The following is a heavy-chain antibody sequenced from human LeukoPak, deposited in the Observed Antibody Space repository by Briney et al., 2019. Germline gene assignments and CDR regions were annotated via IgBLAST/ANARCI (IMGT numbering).Heavy chain of an antibody. CDR2: ISGSDGGT. J-gene: IGHJ4*02. CDR1: GFTFSSYA. CDR3: ARASYYYDSSGYQMFDY. V-gene: IGHV3-23*01. Sequence: PGGSLRLSCAASGFTFSSYAMSWVRQAPGKGLEWVSVISGSDGGTYYADSVKGRFTISRDNSKKTLFLQMKSLRAEDTAVYYCARASYYYDSSGYQMFDYWGQGTLVTVSS. D-gene: IGHD3-22*01.